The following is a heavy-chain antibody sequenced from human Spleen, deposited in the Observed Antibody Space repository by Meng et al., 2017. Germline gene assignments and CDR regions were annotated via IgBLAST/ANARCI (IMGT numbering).Heavy chain of an antibody. D-gene: IGHD6-19*01. CDR3: ASYGSGWYTIEH. CDR1: GFSFSDYY. Sequence: GESLKISCAASGFSFSDYYMSWIRLAPGKGLEWVSYISSSGATKYYADSVKGRFTISRDNPKRSVYLEVKGLRAEDTTVYYCASYGSGWYTIEHWGQGTLVTVSS. J-gene: IGHJ1*01. V-gene: IGHV3-11*01. CDR2: ISSSGATK.